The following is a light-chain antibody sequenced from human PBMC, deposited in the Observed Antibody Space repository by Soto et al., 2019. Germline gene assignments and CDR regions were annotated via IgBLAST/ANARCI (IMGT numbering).Light chain of an antibody. V-gene: IGLV2-14*01. Sequence: QSALTQPASVSVSPGQSITISCTGTSSDVGGYNYVSWYQQYPVKAPKLILHEVSNRPSGVSTRFSGSKSGNTASLTISGLQTEDEADYYCSSYTSSSTLSYVFGTGTRSPS. CDR2: EVS. CDR1: SSDVGGYNY. CDR3: SSYTSSSTLSYV. J-gene: IGLJ1*01.